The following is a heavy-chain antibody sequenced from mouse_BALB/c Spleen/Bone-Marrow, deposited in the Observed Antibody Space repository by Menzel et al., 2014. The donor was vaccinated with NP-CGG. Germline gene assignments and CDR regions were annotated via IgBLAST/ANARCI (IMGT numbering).Heavy chain of an antibody. V-gene: IGHV1S81*02. CDR1: GYTFTNYY. Sequence: LVESGAELVKPGVSVKLSCKASGYTFTNYYMYWVKQRPGQDLEWIGEINPSNGGTNFNEKFKSKATLTVDKSSSTAYMQLSSLTSEDSVVYYCTTLGRFAYWGQGTLVTVSA. J-gene: IGHJ3*01. D-gene: IGHD4-1*01. CDR3: TTLGRFAY. CDR2: INPSNGGT.